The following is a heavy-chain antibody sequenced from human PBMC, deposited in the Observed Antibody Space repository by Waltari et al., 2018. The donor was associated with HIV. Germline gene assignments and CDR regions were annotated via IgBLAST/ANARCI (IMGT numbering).Heavy chain of an antibody. CDR3: VREVFYYEESGRPGWFDP. CDR2: IYGDGRT. V-gene: IGHV3-66*01. J-gene: IGHJ5*02. D-gene: IGHD3-16*01. CDR1: GFSVGNNS. Sequence: RLVESGGDSVRPGGALRLSCPASGFSVGNNSMRWVRQASGKGLEWVSTIYGDGRTVYADAVEGRFSTSRETSKNMVHLLMDSLRTEDSAVYYCVREVFYYEESGRPGWFDPWGQGTLVAVSS.